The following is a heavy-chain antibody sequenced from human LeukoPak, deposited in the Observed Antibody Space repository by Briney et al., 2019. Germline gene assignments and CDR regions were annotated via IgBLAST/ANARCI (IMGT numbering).Heavy chain of an antibody. J-gene: IGHJ4*02. CDR2: ISGSSGTI. CDR3: AIRGFWSGYYNGDDF. D-gene: IGHD3-3*01. Sequence: PGGSLRLSCTASGFTFRSHSMIWVRQAPGKGLEWISYISGSSGTIYYADSVKGRFIISRDNDKNSLYLQMNSLRAEDTAVYYCAIRGFWSGYYNGDDFWGQGTLVTVSS. V-gene: IGHV3-48*01. CDR1: GFTFRSHS.